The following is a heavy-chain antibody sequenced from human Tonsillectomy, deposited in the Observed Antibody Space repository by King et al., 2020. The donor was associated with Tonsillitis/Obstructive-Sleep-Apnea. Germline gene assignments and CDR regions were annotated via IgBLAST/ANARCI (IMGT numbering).Heavy chain of an antibody. J-gene: IGHJ4*02. CDR2: IYPGGSDT. Sequence: VQLVESGAEVKKPGESLKISCKGSGYSFTSYWIGWVRQMPGKGLEWMGIIYPGGSDTRYSPSFQGQVTISADKSISTAYLQWSSLKASDTAMYYCASWKRIAAARDINWGQGTLVTVSS. D-gene: IGHD6-13*01. CDR1: GYSFTSYW. V-gene: IGHV5-51*01. CDR3: ASWKRIAAARDIN.